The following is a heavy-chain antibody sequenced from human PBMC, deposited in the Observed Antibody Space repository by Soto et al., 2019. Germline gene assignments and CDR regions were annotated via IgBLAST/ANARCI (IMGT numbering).Heavy chain of an antibody. CDR3: ARDLRAGSYYNLGGMDV. D-gene: IGHD3-10*01. V-gene: IGHV3-21*01. Sequence: GGSLRLSCAASGFTFSSYSMNWVRQAPGKGLEWVSSISSSSSYIYYADSVKGRFTISRDNAKNSLYLQMNSLRAEDTAVYYCARDLRAGSYYNLGGMDVWGQGTTVTVYS. CDR1: GFTFSSYS. J-gene: IGHJ6*02. CDR2: ISSSSSYI.